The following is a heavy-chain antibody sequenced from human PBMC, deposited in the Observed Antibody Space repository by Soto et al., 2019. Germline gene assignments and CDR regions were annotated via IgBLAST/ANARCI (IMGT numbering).Heavy chain of an antibody. CDR1: GFTVSSNY. V-gene: IGHV3-53*01. CDR3: GRGGPGIAAAGTFDY. Sequence: EVQLVESGGGLIQPGGSLRLSCAASGFTVSSNYMSWVRQAPGKGLEWVSVIYSGGSTYYADSVKGRFTISRDNSKNTLYLQMNSLRAEDTAVYYCGRGGPGIAAAGTFDYWGQGTLVTVSS. J-gene: IGHJ4*02. D-gene: IGHD6-13*01. CDR2: IYSGGST.